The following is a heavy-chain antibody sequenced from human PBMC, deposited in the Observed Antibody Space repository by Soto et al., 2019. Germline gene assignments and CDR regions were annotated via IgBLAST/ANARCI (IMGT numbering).Heavy chain of an antibody. CDR2: IYYSGST. D-gene: IGHD6-13*01. V-gene: IGHV4-59*01. J-gene: IGHJ4*02. CDR1: GGSISSYY. Sequence: SETLSLTCTVSGGSISSYYWSWIRQPPGKGLEWIGYIYYSGSTNYNPSLKSRVTISVDTSKNQFSLKLSSVTAADTAVYYCARVYSSSGLLDYWGQGTLVTVSS. CDR3: ARVYSSSGLLDY.